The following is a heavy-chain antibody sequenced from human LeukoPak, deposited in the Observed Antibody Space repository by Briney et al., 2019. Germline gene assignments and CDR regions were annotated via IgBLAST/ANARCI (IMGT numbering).Heavy chain of an antibody. CDR3: AGGVQGAGPFDY. D-gene: IGHD3-16*01. CDR1: GFTFSDYY. J-gene: IGHJ4*02. CDR2: ISNSGSMI. V-gene: IGHV3-11*01. Sequence: GGSLRLSCAASGFTFSDYYMSWIRQAPGKGLEWLSYISNSGSMIYYTDSVKGRFTISRDNAKNSLYLQMNSLRAEDTAFYFCAGGVQGAGPFDYWGQGTLVTVSS.